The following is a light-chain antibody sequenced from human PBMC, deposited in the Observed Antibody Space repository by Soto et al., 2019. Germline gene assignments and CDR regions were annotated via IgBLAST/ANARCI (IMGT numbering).Light chain of an antibody. Sequence: EIVLTQSPGTLSLSPGERATLSCRASQSVSTSYLAWYQHKPGQAPRLLIYGASRRATGVTDRFSCSGSGRDYPLTISRLEPEDFAVYYCQRYGSSRTFGPGTKVEIK. CDR2: GAS. J-gene: IGKJ1*01. V-gene: IGKV3-20*01. CDR1: QSVSTSY. CDR3: QRYGSSRT.